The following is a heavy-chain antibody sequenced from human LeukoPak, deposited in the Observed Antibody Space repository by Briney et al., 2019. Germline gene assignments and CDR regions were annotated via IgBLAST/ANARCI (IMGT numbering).Heavy chain of an antibody. Sequence: SETLSLTCTVSGGSISSHYWSWIRQPPGRGLEWIGCIYSSGTTNYNPSLKSRVTISVDTSKNQFSLKLNSVTAADTAVYYCARASFGDYSAEYFHHWGQGTLVTVSS. CDR3: ARASFGDYSAEYFHH. CDR2: IYSSGTT. CDR1: GGSISSHY. J-gene: IGHJ1*01. V-gene: IGHV4-59*11. D-gene: IGHD4-17*01.